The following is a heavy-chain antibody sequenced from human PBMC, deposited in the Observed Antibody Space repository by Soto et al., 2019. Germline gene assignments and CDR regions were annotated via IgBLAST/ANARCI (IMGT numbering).Heavy chain of an antibody. D-gene: IGHD6-25*01. CDR3: AKALDSSAYYGMDV. V-gene: IGHV3-30*18. J-gene: IGHJ6*02. CDR2: ISYDGSNK. Sequence: GGSLRLSCAASGFTFSSYGMHWVRQAPGKGLEWVAVISYDGSNKYYADSVKGRFTISRDNSKNTLYLQMNSLRAEDTAVYYCAKALDSSAYYGMDVCGQVTTVAVYS. CDR1: GFTFSSYG.